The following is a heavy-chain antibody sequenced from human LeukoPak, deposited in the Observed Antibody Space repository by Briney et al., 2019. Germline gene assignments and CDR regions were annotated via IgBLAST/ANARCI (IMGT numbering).Heavy chain of an antibody. J-gene: IGHJ4*02. CDR2: ISSNGGST. CDR3: GKDWDTVTFDY. V-gene: IGHV3-64D*06. Sequence: GGSLRLSCSASGFTFSSYAMHWVRQAPGKGLEYVSAISSNGGSTYYADSVKGRFTISRDNSKNTLYLQMSSLRAEDTAVYYCGKDWDTVTFDYWGQGTLVTVSS. CDR1: GFTFSSYA. D-gene: IGHD4-17*01.